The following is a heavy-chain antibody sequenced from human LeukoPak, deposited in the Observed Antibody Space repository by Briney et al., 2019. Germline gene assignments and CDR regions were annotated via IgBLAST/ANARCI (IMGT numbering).Heavy chain of an antibody. Sequence: GGSLRLSCAASGFTFSSFAMSWVRQAPGKGLEWVSAISGGGSNTYSAGSVKGRFTISRDNSKNTLHLQMNSLRAEDTAVYYCARDQRYCSGGGCYGWFDPWGQGTLVTVSS. V-gene: IGHV3-23*01. CDR3: ARDQRYCSGGGCYGWFDP. CDR2: ISGGGSNT. D-gene: IGHD2-15*01. CDR1: GFTFSSFA. J-gene: IGHJ5*02.